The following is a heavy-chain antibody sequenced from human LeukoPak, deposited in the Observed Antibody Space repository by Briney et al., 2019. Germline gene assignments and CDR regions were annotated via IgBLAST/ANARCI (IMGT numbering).Heavy chain of an antibody. CDR2: IIPILGIA. CDR1: GGTFSSYA. D-gene: IGHD3-22*01. Sequence: SVKVSCKASGGTFSSYAISWVRQAPGQGLEWMGRIIPILGIANYAQKFQGRVTITADKSTSTAYMELSSLRSEDTAVYYCARGDYYDSSGYLRPGAFDIWGQGTMVTVSS. J-gene: IGHJ3*02. CDR3: ARGDYYDSSGYLRPGAFDI. V-gene: IGHV1-69*04.